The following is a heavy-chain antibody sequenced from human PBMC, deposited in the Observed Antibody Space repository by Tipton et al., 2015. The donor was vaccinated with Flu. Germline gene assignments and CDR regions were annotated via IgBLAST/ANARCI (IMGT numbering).Heavy chain of an antibody. CDR2: IIPIFGIA. J-gene: IGHJ4*02. CDR3: FCGGGGSKNSGGFDY. V-gene: IGHV1-69*01. D-gene: IGHD3-16*01. Sequence: QVQLVQSGAEVKKPGSSVKVSCKASGGAFSSYAISWVRQAPGQGLEWMGGIIPIFGIANYAQKFQGRVTITADESTSTAYMELSSLRSEDRPGYYGFCGGGGSKNSGGFDYWGQGTLVTVSS. CDR1: GGAFSSYA.